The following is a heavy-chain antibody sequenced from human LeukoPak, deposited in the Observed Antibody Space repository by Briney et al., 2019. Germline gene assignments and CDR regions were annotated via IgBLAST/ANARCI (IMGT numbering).Heavy chain of an antibody. Sequence: SATLSLTCPVSGGSISSYYWSWIRQPPGKGLEWIGYIYYSGSTNYNPSLKSRVTISVDTSKNQFSLKLSSVTAADTAVYYCAKSGSCTNGVCYTPNWFDPWGQGTLVTVSS. J-gene: IGHJ5*02. D-gene: IGHD2-8*01. CDR2: IYYSGST. V-gene: IGHV4-59*01. CDR1: GGSISSYY. CDR3: AKSGSCTNGVCYTPNWFDP.